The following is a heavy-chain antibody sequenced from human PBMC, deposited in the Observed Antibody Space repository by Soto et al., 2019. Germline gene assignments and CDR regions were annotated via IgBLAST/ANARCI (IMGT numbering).Heavy chain of an antibody. CDR3: ARVEKGDSNYYAEYFQH. Sequence: SETLSLTCTVSGGYISSYYWSWIRQPPGKGLEWIGYIYYSGSTNYNPSLKSRVTISVDTSKNQFSLKLSSVTAADTAVYYCARVEKGDSNYYAEYFQHWGQGTLVTVSS. CDR1: GGYISSYY. V-gene: IGHV4-59*01. CDR2: IYYSGST. D-gene: IGHD4-4*01. J-gene: IGHJ1*01.